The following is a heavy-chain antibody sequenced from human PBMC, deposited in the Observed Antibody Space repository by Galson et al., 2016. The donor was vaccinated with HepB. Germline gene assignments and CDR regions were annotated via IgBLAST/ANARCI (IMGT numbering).Heavy chain of an antibody. CDR2: ISGRGTIV. CDR1: GFTFSDYY. V-gene: IGHV3-11*01. Sequence: SLRLSCAAYGFTFSDYYMSWVRQAPGKSPEWIASISGRGTIVKYADSVKGRFTVPRDNAEKSLFLQMNSLRGEDTAVYYCVREGFRSSMNSHLSDWYYYYGTDVWGRGTTVTV. J-gene: IGHJ6*04. CDR3: VREGFRSSMNSHLSDWYYYYGTDV. D-gene: IGHD6-13*01.